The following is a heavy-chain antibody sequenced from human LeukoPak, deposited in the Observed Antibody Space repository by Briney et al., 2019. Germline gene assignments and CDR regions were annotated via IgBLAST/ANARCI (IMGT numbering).Heavy chain of an antibody. J-gene: IGHJ4*02. D-gene: IGHD7-27*01. CDR3: GRGHWGLDY. V-gene: IGHV3-30*02. Sequence: GGSLRLSCAASGFTFSSYGMHWVRQAPGKGLEWVAFIRYDGSNKYYADSVKGRFTTPRDNAKSSLYLQMNSLSAEDTAVYYCGRGHWGLDYWGQGALVTVSS. CDR1: GFTFSSYG. CDR2: IRYDGSNK.